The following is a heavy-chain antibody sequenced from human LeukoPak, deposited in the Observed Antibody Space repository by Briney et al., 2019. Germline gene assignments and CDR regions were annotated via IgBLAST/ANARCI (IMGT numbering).Heavy chain of an antibody. J-gene: IGHJ4*02. CDR1: DGSISSSSYY. CDR3: ARQFTHWELLSPHFDY. D-gene: IGHD1-26*01. V-gene: IGHV4-39*07. Sequence: SETLSLTCTVSDGSISSSSYYWGWIRQPPGKGLEWIGSIYYSGSTYYNPSLKSRVTISVDTSKNQFSLKLSSVTAADTAVYYCARQFTHWELLSPHFDYWGQGTLVTVSS. CDR2: IYYSGST.